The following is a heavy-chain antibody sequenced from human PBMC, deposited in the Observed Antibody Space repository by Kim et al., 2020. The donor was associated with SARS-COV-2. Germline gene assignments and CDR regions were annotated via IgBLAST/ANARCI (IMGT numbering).Heavy chain of an antibody. J-gene: IGHJ4*02. V-gene: IGHV1-69*13. CDR3: ASRYCSSTSCYSAPDY. Sequence: SVKVSCKASGGTFSSYAISWVRQAPGQGLEWMGGIIPIFGTANYAQKFQGRVTITADESTSTAYMELSSLRSEDTAVYYCASRYCSSTSCYSAPDYWGQGTLVTVSS. CDR1: GGTFSSYA. CDR2: IIPIFGTA. D-gene: IGHD2-2*01.